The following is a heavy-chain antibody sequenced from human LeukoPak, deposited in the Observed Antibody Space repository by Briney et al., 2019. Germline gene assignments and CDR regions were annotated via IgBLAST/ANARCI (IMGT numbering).Heavy chain of an antibody. V-gene: IGHV3-23*01. D-gene: IGHD3-10*01. J-gene: IGHJ5*02. CDR1: GFTFSNYA. Sequence: PGGSLRLSCAASGFTFSNYAMSWVRQAPGKGLEWVSGISGSGGSTYYAGSVKGRFTFSRDNSKNTLYLQMNSLRAEDTAVYYCAKVRSFNWFDPWGQGTLVTVSS. CDR2: ISGSGGST. CDR3: AKVRSFNWFDP.